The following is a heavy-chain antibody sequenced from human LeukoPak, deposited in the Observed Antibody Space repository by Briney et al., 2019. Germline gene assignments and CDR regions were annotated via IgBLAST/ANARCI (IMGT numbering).Heavy chain of an antibody. V-gene: IGHV3-48*03. Sequence: GGSLRLSCAASGFTFRSHEMNWVRQAPGQGLEWVSYISGSGSTIYYADSVQGRFTISRDNAKNSLYLQMNSLRAEDTAVYYCARDYGGCWWYFELWGRGTLVTVSS. CDR3: ARDYGGCWWYFEL. CDR2: ISGSGSTI. J-gene: IGHJ2*01. D-gene: IGHD4-23*01. CDR1: GFTFRSHE.